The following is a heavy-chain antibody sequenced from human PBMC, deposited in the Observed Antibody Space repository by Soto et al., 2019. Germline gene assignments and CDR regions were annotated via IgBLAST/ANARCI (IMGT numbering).Heavy chain of an antibody. CDR1: GFTFSSYS. J-gene: IGHJ6*02. D-gene: IGHD3-10*01. CDR3: ARDRESITMVRGGPYYYYGMDV. V-gene: IGHV3-21*05. CDR2: ISSSSSYI. Sequence: EVQLVESGGGLVQPGGSLRLSCVASGFTFSSYSMNWVRQAPGKGLEWVSYISSSSSYIYYADSVKGRFTISRDNAKNSLYLQMNSLRAEDTAVYYCARDRESITMVRGGPYYYYGMDVWGQGTTVTVSS.